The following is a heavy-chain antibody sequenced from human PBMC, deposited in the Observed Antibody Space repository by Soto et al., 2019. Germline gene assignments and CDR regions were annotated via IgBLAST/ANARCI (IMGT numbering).Heavy chain of an antibody. Sequence: ASVKVSCKASGYTFPSYYMHWVRQAPGQGLEWMGIINPSGGSTSYAQKFQGRVTMTRDTSTSTVYMELSSLRSEDTAVYYCAREYYYDSSGYWFDPWGQGTLVTVSS. J-gene: IGHJ5*02. D-gene: IGHD3-22*01. CDR1: GYTFPSYY. CDR2: INPSGGST. CDR3: AREYYYDSSGYWFDP. V-gene: IGHV1-46*01.